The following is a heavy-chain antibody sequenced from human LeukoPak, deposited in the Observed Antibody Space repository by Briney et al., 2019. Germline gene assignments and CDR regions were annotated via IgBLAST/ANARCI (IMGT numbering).Heavy chain of an antibody. CDR1: GGSISSIYSY. CDR3: ARAMTTVTRWFDP. J-gene: IGHJ5*02. Sequence: SETLSLTCTVSGGSISSIYSYRGWIRQPPGKGLEWIGRIYTSGSTNYNPSLKSRVTMSVDTSKNQFSLKLSSVAAADTAVYYCARAMTTVTRWFDPWGQGTLVTVSS. CDR2: IYTSGST. V-gene: IGHV4-61*05. D-gene: IGHD4-11*01.